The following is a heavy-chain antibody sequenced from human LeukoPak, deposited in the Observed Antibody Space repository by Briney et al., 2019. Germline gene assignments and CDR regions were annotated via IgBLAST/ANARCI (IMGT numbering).Heavy chain of an antibody. V-gene: IGHV4-61*05. J-gene: IGHJ4*02. CDR2: IYYSGST. CDR3: AGAPYDILTGYSLDYFDY. D-gene: IGHD3-9*01. CDR1: GGSISSSSYY. Sequence: TSSETLSLTCTVSGGSISSSSYYWSWIRQPPGNGLEWIGYIYYSGSTNYNPSLKSRVTISVDTSKNQFSLKLSSVTAADTAVYYCAGAPYDILTGYSLDYFDYWGQGTLVTVSS.